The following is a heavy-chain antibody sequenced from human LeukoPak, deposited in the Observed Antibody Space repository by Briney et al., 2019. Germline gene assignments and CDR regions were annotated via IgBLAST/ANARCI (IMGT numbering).Heavy chain of an antibody. CDR2: ISPRGSRP. D-gene: IGHD2-2*01. J-gene: IGHJ6*02. V-gene: IGHV1-46*01. CDR1: GYTFTSFY. Sequence: ASVKVSCKASGYTFTSFYMHWVRQAPREGLEGMGVISPRGSRPSCAQKFQGRVTLTKDTSTSTVYMELSSLSSQDTAVYYCARIMEYCSSTSCYYGMDVWGQGTTVTVSS. CDR3: ARIMEYCSSTSCYYGMDV.